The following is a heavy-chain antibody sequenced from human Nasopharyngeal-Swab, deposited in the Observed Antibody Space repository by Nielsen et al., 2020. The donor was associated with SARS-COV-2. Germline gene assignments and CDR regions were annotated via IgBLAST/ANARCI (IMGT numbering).Heavy chain of an antibody. V-gene: IGHV3-74*01. J-gene: IGHJ4*02. CDR3: TRDFDYPTGY. D-gene: IGHD3-16*01. Sequence: GESLKISCSVSGFTFHNYAMSWVRQAPGKGPVWVSRISPDGTTIGHADSVKGRFTISRDNAKNTLYLQMNSLSAEDTAVYYCTRDFDYPTGYWGQGTLVTVSS. CDR2: ISPDGTTI. CDR1: GFTFHNYA.